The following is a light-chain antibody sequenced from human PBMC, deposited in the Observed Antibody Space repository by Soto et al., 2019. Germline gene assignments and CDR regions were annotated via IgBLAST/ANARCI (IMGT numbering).Light chain of an antibody. CDR2: AAS. CDR3: QQRTNWPPFS. Sequence: DIQMTQFPSSLSASVRDRVTITCRASQSIRNYLNWYQQKPGKAPKLLIYAASSLQSGVPSRFSGRGSGTDFTLTISSLQPEDFAVYYCQQRTNWPPFSFGQGTKLEIK. CDR1: QSIRNY. V-gene: IGKV1-39*01. J-gene: IGKJ2*03.